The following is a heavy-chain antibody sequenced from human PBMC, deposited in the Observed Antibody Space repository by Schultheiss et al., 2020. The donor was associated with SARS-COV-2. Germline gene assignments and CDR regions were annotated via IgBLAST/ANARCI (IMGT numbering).Heavy chain of an antibody. CDR2: ISGSGGST. J-gene: IGHJ4*02. CDR1: GFTVSSNY. CDR3: ARDWLRGGFDY. Sequence: GGSLRLSCAASGFTVSSNYMSWVRQAPGKGLEWVSAISGSGGSTYYADSVKGRFTISRDNSKNTLYLQMNSLRAEDTAVYYCARDWLRGGFDYWGQGTLVTVSS. D-gene: IGHD3-16*01. V-gene: IGHV3-23*01.